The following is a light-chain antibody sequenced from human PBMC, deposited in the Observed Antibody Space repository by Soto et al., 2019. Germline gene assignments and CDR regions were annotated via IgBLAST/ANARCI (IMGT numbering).Light chain of an antibody. V-gene: IGKV3-11*01. CDR2: GAS. CDR3: HQRSNWPPDT. CDR1: QSVHTF. J-gene: IGKJ5*01. Sequence: SVFTQSPDTLSLYPGEGASLCCRASQSVHTFLAWYQQKPGQAPRLLIYGASTRATGVPARFSGSGSGTDFTLTISSLEPEDFAVYYCHQRSNWPPDTFGQGTRLEIK.